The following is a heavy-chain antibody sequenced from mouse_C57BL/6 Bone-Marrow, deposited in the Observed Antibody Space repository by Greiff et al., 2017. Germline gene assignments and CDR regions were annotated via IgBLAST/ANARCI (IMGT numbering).Heavy chain of an antibody. V-gene: IGHV10-1*01. Sequence: EVKLVESGGGLVQPKGSLKLSCAASGFSFNTYAMNWVRQAPGKGLEWVARIRSKSNNYATYYADSVKDRSTISRDDSESMLYLQMNNLKTEDTAMYYCVSPEGYDYDEAWFAYWGQGTLVTVSA. D-gene: IGHD2-4*01. CDR2: IRSKSNNYAT. J-gene: IGHJ3*01. CDR3: VSPEGYDYDEAWFAY. CDR1: GFSFNTYA.